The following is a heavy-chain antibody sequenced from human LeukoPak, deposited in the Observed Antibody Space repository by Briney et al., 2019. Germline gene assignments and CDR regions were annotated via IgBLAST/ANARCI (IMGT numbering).Heavy chain of an antibody. V-gene: IGHV3-21*01. CDR1: GFTFSTYS. Sequence: GGSLRLSCAASGFTFSTYSMNWVRQAPGKGLEWVSSISSSSSSIYYANSVKGRFTVSRDNAKNSVFLQMNSLRAEDTAVYYCATDHAGGKYIGRDFDYWGEGTLVTVSS. D-gene: IGHD1-26*01. J-gene: IGHJ4*02. CDR2: ISSSSSSI. CDR3: ATDHAGGKYIGRDFDY.